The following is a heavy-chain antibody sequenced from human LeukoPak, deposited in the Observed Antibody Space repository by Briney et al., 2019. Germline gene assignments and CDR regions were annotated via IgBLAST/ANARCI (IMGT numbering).Heavy chain of an antibody. J-gene: IGHJ3*02. D-gene: IGHD1-7*01. CDR2: ITRNSGII. CDR3: AKDILGTTSDAFDI. Sequence: PGRSLRLSCAASQFTFEEYAMHWVRQVPGKGLEWVSGITRNSGIIAYADSVKGRFTISRDNANKSLYLHMNSLRPEDTAFYYCAKDILGTTSDAFDIWGQGAMVIVSS. CDR1: QFTFEEYA. V-gene: IGHV3-9*01.